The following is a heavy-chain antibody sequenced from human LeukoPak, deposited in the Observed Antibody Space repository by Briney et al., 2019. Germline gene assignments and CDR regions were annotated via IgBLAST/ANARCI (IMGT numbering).Heavy chain of an antibody. CDR3: ARDAQFTVVVPAAKLNYMDV. J-gene: IGHJ6*03. V-gene: IGHV1-2*02. CDR1: GYLFTGYY. CDR2: INPNNGGT. D-gene: IGHD2-2*01. Sequence: ASVKVSCKASGYLFTGYYIHWVRQAPGQGLEWMGWINPNNGGTNYAQKFEGRVIMTRDTSSTVYMEVRGLRSDDTAIYYCARDAQFTVVVPAAKLNYMDVWGKGTTVTVSS.